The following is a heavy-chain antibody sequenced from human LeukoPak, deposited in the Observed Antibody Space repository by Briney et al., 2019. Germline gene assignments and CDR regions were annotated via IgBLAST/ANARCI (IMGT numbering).Heavy chain of an antibody. Sequence: PGGSLRLSCAASGFTFSSYGMHWVRQAPGKGLEWVAVIWYDGSNKYYADSVKGRFTISRDNSKNTLYLQMNSLRAEDTAVYYCAKDETTSSGWYVFDYWGQGTLVTVSS. D-gene: IGHD6-19*01. J-gene: IGHJ4*02. CDR2: IWYDGSNK. V-gene: IGHV3-33*06. CDR3: AKDETTSSGWYVFDY. CDR1: GFTFSSYG.